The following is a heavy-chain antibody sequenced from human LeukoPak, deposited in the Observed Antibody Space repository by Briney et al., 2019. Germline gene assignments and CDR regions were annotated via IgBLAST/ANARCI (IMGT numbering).Heavy chain of an antibody. J-gene: IGHJ4*02. V-gene: IGHV3-30*04. CDR1: GSTFSTNA. CDR3: AKDHGYYYDSSGYPYYFAY. CDR2: ISYDGNAK. D-gene: IGHD3-22*01. Sequence: GGSLRLSCAASGSTFSTNAMHWVRQAPGKGLEWVAVISYDGNAKYYADSVKGRFTISRDNPKNTLYLQMNSLRAEDTAVYYCAKDHGYYYDSSGYPYYFAYWGQGTLVTVSS.